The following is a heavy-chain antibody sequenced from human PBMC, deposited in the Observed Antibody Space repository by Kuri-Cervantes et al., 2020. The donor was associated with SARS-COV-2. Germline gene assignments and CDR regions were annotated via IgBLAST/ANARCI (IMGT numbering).Heavy chain of an antibody. CDR1: GGSFSGNW. D-gene: IGHD3-9*01. V-gene: IGHV4-34*01. CDR3: ARGRWVRYSPRFDY. CDR2: INHSGST. Sequence: WPVYGGSFSGNWWTWIRQPPGKGLGWIGEINHSGSTTYNPSLKIRVTISVDTSKNQFSLKLSSVTAADTAVYYCARGRWVRYSPRFDYWGQGTLVTVSS. J-gene: IGHJ4*02.